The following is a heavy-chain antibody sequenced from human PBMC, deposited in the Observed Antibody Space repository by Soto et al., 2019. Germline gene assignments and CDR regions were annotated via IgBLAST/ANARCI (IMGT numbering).Heavy chain of an antibody. CDR1: GYTFTSYY. J-gene: IGHJ6*02. V-gene: IGHV1-46*01. CDR3: ARVGYDFWSGYDSYYYGMDV. D-gene: IGHD3-3*01. CDR2: INPSGGST. Sequence: ASVKVSCKASGYTFTSYYMHWVRQAPGQGLEWMGIINPSGGSTSYAQKFQGRVTMTRDTSTSTVYMELSSLRSEDTAVYYCARVGYDFWSGYDSYYYGMDVWGQGTTVTVSS.